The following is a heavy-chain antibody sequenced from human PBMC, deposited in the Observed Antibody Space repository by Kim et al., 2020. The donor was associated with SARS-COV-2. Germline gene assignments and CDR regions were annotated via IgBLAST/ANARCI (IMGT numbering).Heavy chain of an antibody. CDR2: IYPGDSDT. CDR1: GYSFTSYW. D-gene: IGHD3-9*01. Sequence: GESLKISCKGSGYSFTSYWIGWVRQKPGKGLEWMGIIYPGDSDTRYSPSFQGQVTISVDKSISTAYLQWSSLKASDTAIYYCARLGGEYDILTGDHFDYWGQGTLVTVSS. CDR3: ARLGGEYDILTGDHFDY. V-gene: IGHV5-51*01. J-gene: IGHJ4*02.